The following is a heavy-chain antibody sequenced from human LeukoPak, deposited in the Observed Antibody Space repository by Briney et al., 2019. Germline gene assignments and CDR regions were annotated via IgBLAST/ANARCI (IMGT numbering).Heavy chain of an antibody. Sequence: GGSLRLSCAASGFTFSFYGMHWVRQAPGKGLKWVAVIWSHGNEKYYADSVEGRFTVSRDNSKNTLYLQMNSLRDEDTAVYYCARWGISAARDAFDMWGQGTMVTVSS. J-gene: IGHJ3*02. CDR2: IWSHGNEK. V-gene: IGHV3-33*01. CDR3: ARWGISAARDAFDM. CDR1: GFTFSFYG. D-gene: IGHD6-13*01.